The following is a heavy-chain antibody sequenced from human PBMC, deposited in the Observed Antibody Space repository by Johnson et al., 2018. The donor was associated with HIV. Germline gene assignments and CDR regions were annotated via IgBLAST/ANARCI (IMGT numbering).Heavy chain of an antibody. Sequence: VQLLESGGGLAQPGGSLRLSCAASGFTFSNYWMNWVRQAPGKGLEWVANIKKDGSEKYYVESVKGRFTISRDNAKNSLYLQMNSLRAEDTAVYYCARGSITIVGGLDAFDIWGQGTMVTVSS. CDR1: GFTFSNYW. J-gene: IGHJ3*02. CDR3: ARGSITIVGGLDAFDI. V-gene: IGHV3-7*04. D-gene: IGHD3-3*01. CDR2: IKKDGSEK.